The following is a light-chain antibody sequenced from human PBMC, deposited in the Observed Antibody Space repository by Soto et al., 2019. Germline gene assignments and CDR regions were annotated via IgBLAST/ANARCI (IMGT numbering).Light chain of an antibody. CDR3: QQYNNWPQT. J-gene: IGKJ1*01. V-gene: IGKV3-15*01. CDR2: GAS. Sequence: MVITQSPATLSVSPSERATLSCRASQSVSSNLAWYQQKPGQAPRLLIYGASTRATGIPARFSGSGSGTEFTLTISSLQSEDFAVYYCQQYNNWPQTFGQGTKVDI. CDR1: QSVSSN.